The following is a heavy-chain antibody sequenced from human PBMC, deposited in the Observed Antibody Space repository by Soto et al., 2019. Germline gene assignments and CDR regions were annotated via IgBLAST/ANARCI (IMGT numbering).Heavy chain of an antibody. D-gene: IGHD5-18*01. CDR3: AIRLGYSYGYPLDY. V-gene: IGHV4-31*03. CDR1: GGSISSGGYY. Sequence: LSLTCTVSGGSISSGGYYWSWIRQHAGKGLEWIGYINYSGSTYYNPSLRSRVTISVDTSKNQFSLKVSSVTAADTAVYYCAIRLGYSYGYPLDYWGQGTLVTVSS. CDR2: INYSGST. J-gene: IGHJ4*02.